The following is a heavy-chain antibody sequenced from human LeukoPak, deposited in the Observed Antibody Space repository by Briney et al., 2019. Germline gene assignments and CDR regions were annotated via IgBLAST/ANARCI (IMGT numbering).Heavy chain of an antibody. CDR3: ARPNWNDLHFDY. Sequence: SGTLSLTCAVFGGSISSNNWWSWVRQPPGKGLEWIGSIYYSGNTYYNPSLKSRVTISVDTSKNQFSLRLSSVTAADTAVYYCARPNWNDLHFDYWGQGTLVTVSS. J-gene: IGHJ4*02. CDR1: GGSISSNNW. D-gene: IGHD1-1*01. V-gene: IGHV4-4*02. CDR2: IYYSGNT.